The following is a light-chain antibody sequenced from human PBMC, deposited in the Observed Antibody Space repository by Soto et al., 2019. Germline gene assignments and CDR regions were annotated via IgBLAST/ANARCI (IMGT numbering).Light chain of an antibody. CDR3: MQPLQSWT. J-gene: IGKJ1*01. CDR1: QSLLQSNGYIY. CDR2: LGS. V-gene: IGKV2-28*01. Sequence: DIVMTQSPLSLSVTPGEPASISCRSSQSLLQSNGYIYLDWYLQKPGQSPQLLIYLGSTRSSGVPDRFSGSGSGTDFTLKISRVEAEDVGVYYCMQPLQSWTFGQGTKVDIK.